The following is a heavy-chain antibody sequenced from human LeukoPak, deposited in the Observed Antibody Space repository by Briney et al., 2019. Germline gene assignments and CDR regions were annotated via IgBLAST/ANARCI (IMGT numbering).Heavy chain of an antibody. V-gene: IGHV4-39*01. Sequence: SGTLSLTCTISGGSISSYYWGWIRQPPGKGLEWIGSIYYSGSTYYNPSLKSRVTISVDTSKNQFSLKLNSVTATDTAVYYCARHYGPWGQGTLVTVSS. J-gene: IGHJ4*02. CDR3: ARHYGP. CDR2: IYYSGST. D-gene: IGHD3-10*01. CDR1: GGSISSYY.